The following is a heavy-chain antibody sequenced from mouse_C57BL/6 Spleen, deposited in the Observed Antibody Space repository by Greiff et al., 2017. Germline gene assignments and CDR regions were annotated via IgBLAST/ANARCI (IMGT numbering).Heavy chain of an antibody. J-gene: IGHJ4*01. CDR3: ARSNSSGYVDYAMDY. V-gene: IGHV1-53*01. CDR1: GYTFTSYW. Sequence: QVQLQQPGTELVKPGASVKLSCKASGYTFTSYWMHWVKQRPGQGLEWIGNINPSNGGTNYNEKFKSKATLTVDKSSSTAYMQLSSLTSEDSAVYYCARSNSSGYVDYAMDYWGQGTSVTVSS. D-gene: IGHD3-2*02. CDR2: INPSNGGT.